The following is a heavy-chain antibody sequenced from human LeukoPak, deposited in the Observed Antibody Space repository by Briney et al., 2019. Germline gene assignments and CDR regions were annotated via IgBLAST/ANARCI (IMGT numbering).Heavy chain of an antibody. V-gene: IGHV4-4*07. CDR2: IHTSGNT. Sequence: SETLSLTCTVSGGSISTYYWSWIRQPAGKGLEWIGRIHTSGNTDYNPSLKSRVTMSVDTSKNQFSLKLSSVTAADTAVYYCAREGSMTARPFVSIDYWGQGTLATISS. CDR3: AREGSMTARPFVSIDY. D-gene: IGHD6-6*01. CDR1: GGSISTYY. J-gene: IGHJ4*02.